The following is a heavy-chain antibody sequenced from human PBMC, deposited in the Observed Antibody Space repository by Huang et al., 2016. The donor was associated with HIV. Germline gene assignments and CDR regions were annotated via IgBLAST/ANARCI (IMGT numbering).Heavy chain of an antibody. J-gene: IGHJ1*01. V-gene: IGHV3-30*03. Sequence: QVQLVESGGGVVQPGRSLRLSCAASGFIFSNYGMHWVRQAPGKGLEWVALISYDGSNKYYTDSVKGRFSISRDNSKNTLYLQMNSLGAEDTAVYYCALKGDSSGWEYFRHWGQGTLVTVSS. CDR3: ALKGDSSGWEYFRH. CDR2: ISYDGSNK. D-gene: IGHD6-19*01. CDR1: GFIFSNYG.